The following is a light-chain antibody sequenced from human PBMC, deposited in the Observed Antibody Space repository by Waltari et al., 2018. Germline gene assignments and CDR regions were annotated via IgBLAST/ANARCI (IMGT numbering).Light chain of an antibody. CDR1: QSVSSN. CDR2: DAS. Sequence: EIVMTQTPATLSVSPGERATRSCRASQSVSSNLAWYQQKHGQAPRLLIYDASTRDTGIPDRFSGSGSGTEFTLTISSLQSEDFAFYYCQQYNNWPPLTFGGGTKVEIK. V-gene: IGKV3-15*01. CDR3: QQYNNWPPLT. J-gene: IGKJ4*01.